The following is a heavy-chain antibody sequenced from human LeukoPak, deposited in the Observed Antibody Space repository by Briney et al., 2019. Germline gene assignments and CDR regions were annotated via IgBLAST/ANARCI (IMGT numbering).Heavy chain of an antibody. Sequence: SETLSLTCTVSGGSISSGGYYWSWIRQHPGKGLEWIGYIYYSGSTYYNPSLKSRVTISVDTSKNQFSLKLSSVTAADTAVYYCAKALRHCSSTSCYRAPERTLFDYWGQGTLVTVSS. D-gene: IGHD2-2*01. CDR3: AKALRHCSSTSCYRAPERTLFDY. CDR2: IYYSGST. V-gene: IGHV4-31*03. CDR1: GGSISSGGYY. J-gene: IGHJ4*02.